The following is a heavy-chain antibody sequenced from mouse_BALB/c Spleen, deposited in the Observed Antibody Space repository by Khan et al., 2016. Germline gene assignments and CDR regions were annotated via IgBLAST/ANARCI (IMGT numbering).Heavy chain of an antibody. V-gene: IGHV10-1*02. CDR2: IRSKSNNYAT. Sequence: EVQLVESGGGLVQPKGSLKLSCAASGFTFNTYAMNWVRQAPGKGLEWVARIRSKSNNYATYYADSVKDRFTISRDDSQSMLYLQMNNLKTEDTATYYCVRHGDRYGAMDYWGQGTSVTVSS. CDR1: GFTFNTYA. CDR3: VRHGDRYGAMDY. D-gene: IGHD2-14*01. J-gene: IGHJ4*01.